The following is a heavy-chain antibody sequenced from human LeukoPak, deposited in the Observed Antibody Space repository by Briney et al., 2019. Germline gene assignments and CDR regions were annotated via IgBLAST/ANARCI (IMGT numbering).Heavy chain of an antibody. D-gene: IGHD3-22*01. CDR1: GFTFSSYS. Sequence: GGSLRLSCAASGFTFSSYSMTWVRQAPGKGLEWVSSISSSSSYIYYADSVKGRFTISRDNAKNSLYLQMNSPRAEDTAVYYCARDPGIDYYDSSGYSDYWGQGTLVTVSS. J-gene: IGHJ4*02. CDR3: ARDPGIDYYDSSGYSDY. V-gene: IGHV3-21*01. CDR2: ISSSSSYI.